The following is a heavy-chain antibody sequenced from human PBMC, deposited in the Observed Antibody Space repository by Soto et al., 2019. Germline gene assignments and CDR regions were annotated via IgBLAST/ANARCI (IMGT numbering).Heavy chain of an antibody. J-gene: IGHJ6*02. CDR2: ISGYNGDT. CDR1: GYTFTSNG. Sequence: QGQLVQSGGEVKKPGASVKVSCKASGYTFTSNGISWVRQAPGQGLEWMGWISGYNGDTDYAQKFQGRVTMTTDTSTSTAYMEVRSLRPDDTAVYYCARDKPPQIVGYNYYYGLDVWGQGTTVTVSS. D-gene: IGHD6-6*01. V-gene: IGHV1-18*04. CDR3: ARDKPPQIVGYNYYYGLDV.